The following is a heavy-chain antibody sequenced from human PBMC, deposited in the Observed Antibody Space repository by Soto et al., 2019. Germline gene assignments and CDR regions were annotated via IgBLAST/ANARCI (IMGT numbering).Heavy chain of an antibody. CDR2: MNADSRNT. Sequence: ASVKVSCKASGYTFTSYDINWVRQATGQGLEWMGWMNADSRNTGYEQKFQGRVTMTSDTSISSANMELNRLRSEDTAVSYCERFVRHQLPTIDFWGQGKLVTVSS. CDR3: ERFVRHQLPTIDF. D-gene: IGHD2-2*01. CDR1: GYTFTSYD. V-gene: IGHV1-8*01. J-gene: IGHJ4*02.